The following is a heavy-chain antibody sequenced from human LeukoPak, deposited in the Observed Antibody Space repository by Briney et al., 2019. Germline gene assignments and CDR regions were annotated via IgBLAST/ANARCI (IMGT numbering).Heavy chain of an antibody. J-gene: IGHJ4*02. CDR3: SMVRGVIIKYYFDY. D-gene: IGHD3-10*01. V-gene: IGHV3-23*01. CDR2: ISGSGGST. CDR1: GFTFSSYA. Sequence: GGSLRLSCAASGFTFSSYAMSWVRQAPGKWLEWVSAISGSGGSTYYADSGKGRFTISRDNSKKTLYLQMNSLRAEDTAVYYCSMVRGVIIKYYFDYWGQGTLVTVSS.